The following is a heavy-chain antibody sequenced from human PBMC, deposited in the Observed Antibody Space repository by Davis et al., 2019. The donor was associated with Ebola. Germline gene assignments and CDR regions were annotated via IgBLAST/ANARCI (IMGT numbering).Heavy chain of an antibody. Sequence: PGGSLRLSCAASGFPFSDYWMHWVRHSPSRGPEWVSRINPDGTNVGYADFVKDRFTISRDNTKNTLYVQMKSLGADDTALYYCASSVWPHTLAHWGPGTPVTVSA. CDR2: INPDGTNV. J-gene: IGHJ4*02. CDR1: GFPFSDYW. V-gene: IGHV3-74*01. D-gene: IGHD6-19*01. CDR3: ASSVWPHTLAH.